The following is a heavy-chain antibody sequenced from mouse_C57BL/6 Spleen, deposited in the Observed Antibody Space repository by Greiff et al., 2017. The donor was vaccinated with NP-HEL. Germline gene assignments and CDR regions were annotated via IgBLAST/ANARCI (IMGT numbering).Heavy chain of an antibody. D-gene: IGHD4-1*01. J-gene: IGHJ3*01. CDR1: GYTFTSYW. CDR2: IHPNSGST. V-gene: IGHV1-64*01. CDR3: ARRTGTLFAY. Sequence: QVQLKQPGAELVKPGASVKLSCKASGYTFTSYWMHWVKQRPGQGLEWIGMIHPNSGSTNYNEKFKSKATLTVDKSSSTAYMQLSSLTSEDSAVYYCARRTGTLFAYWGQGTLVTVSA.